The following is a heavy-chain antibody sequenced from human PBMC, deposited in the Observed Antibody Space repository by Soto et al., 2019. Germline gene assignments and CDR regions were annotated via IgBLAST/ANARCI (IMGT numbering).Heavy chain of an antibody. CDR2: IYYSGST. Sequence: PSETLSLTCTVSGGSISSGGYYWSWIRQHPGKGLEWIGYIYYSGSTYYNPSLKSRVTISVDTSKNQFSLKLSSVTAADTAVYYCARGGVIVNGRSNYWGQGTLVTVSS. CDR1: GGSISSGGYY. J-gene: IGHJ4*02. D-gene: IGHD3-16*02. V-gene: IGHV4-31*03. CDR3: ARGGVIVNGRSNY.